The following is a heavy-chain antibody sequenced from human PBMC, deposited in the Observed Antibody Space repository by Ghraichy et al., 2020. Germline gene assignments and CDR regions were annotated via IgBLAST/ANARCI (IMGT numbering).Heavy chain of an antibody. CDR3: ARGRFGAYGMDV. CDR2: INSDGSST. D-gene: IGHD3-10*01. V-gene: IGHV3-74*01. CDR1: GFTFSSYW. J-gene: IGHJ6*02. Sequence: GGSLRLSCAASGFTFSSYWMHWVRHAPGKGLVWVSRINSDGSSTNYADSVKGRFTISRDNAKNTLYLQMNSLRAEDTAVYYCARGRFGAYGMDVWGQGTTVTVSS.